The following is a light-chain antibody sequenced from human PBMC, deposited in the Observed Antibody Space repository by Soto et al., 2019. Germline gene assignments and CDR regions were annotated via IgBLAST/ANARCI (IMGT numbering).Light chain of an antibody. J-gene: IGKJ2*01. CDR3: QQFGSSIPHT. CDR1: QVIGSRY. V-gene: IGKV3-20*01. Sequence: EIVMTQSPGTLSFSPGERATISCRASQVIGSRYLAWYHQKSGQAPRLLIYGASSRATGIPDRFSGGGSGTDFTLTISRLEPEDFGVYYCQQFGSSIPHTFGQGTKLEIK. CDR2: GAS.